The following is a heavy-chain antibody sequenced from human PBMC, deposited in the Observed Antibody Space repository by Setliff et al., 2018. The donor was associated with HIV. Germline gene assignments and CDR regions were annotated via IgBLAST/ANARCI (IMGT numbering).Heavy chain of an antibody. CDR3: ARGRDYTGSWFRPFYLDF. CDR2: INHSGST. J-gene: IGHJ4*01. Sequence: PSETLSLTCAVYGGSFSAYHWSWIRQTPGKGLEWLGEINHSGSTAYNLALESRVSMSIATSKNQFSLKLTSVTAADTAIYYCARGRDYTGSWFRPFYLDFWGHGNLVTSPQ. CDR1: GGSFSAYH. D-gene: IGHD3-3*01. V-gene: IGHV4-34*01.